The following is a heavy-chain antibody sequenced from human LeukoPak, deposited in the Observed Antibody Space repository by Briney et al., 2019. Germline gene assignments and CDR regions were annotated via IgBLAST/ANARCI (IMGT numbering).Heavy chain of an antibody. V-gene: IGHV4-39*07. Sequence: PSETLSLTCTVSGGSISSSSYYWGWIRQPPGKGLEWIGSIYYSGSTYYNPSLKSRVTISVDTSKNQFSLKLSSVTAADTAVYYCARNTYYYDSSGYSYYFDYWGQGTLVTVSS. J-gene: IGHJ4*02. CDR1: GGSISSSSYY. D-gene: IGHD3-22*01. CDR3: ARNTYYYDSSGYSYYFDY. CDR2: IYYSGST.